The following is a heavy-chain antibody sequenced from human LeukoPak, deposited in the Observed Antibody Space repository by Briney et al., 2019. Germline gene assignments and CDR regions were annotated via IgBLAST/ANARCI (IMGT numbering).Heavy chain of an antibody. D-gene: IGHD4-17*01. J-gene: IGHJ4*02. CDR2: INHSGST. Sequence: PSETLSLTCAVYGGSFSGYYWSWIRQPPGKGLEWIGEINHSGSTNYNPSLKSRVTISVDTSKNQFSLKLSSVTAADTAVYYCARLQGDYGRDYWGQGTLVTVSS. CDR1: GGSFSGYY. V-gene: IGHV4-34*01. CDR3: ARLQGDYGRDY.